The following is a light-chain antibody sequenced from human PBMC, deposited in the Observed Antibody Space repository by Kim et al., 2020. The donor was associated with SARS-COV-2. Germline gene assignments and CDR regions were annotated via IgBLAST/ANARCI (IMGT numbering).Light chain of an antibody. CDR3: QQYGSSVWT. V-gene: IGKV3-20*01. Sequence: SPVERATLSCRASQRVSSNYLAWYHQKPGQAPRLVIYGASSRATGIPDRFSGSGTGTDFTLTISRLEPEDFAVYYCQQYGSSVWTFGQGTKVDIK. CDR1: QRVSSNY. CDR2: GAS. J-gene: IGKJ1*01.